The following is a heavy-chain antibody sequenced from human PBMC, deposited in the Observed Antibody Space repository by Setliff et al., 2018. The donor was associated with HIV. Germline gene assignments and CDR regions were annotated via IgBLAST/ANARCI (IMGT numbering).Heavy chain of an antibody. Sequence: SVKVSCKASGGTFSNYAISWVRQAPGQGLERMGGIIPIFGSINYAQKFQGRVTITTDESTSTAYMELSSLRSEDTAVYYCARVPNQELYFYGMDVWGQGTTVTVSS. CDR1: GGTFSNYA. CDR2: IIPIFGSI. V-gene: IGHV1-69*05. D-gene: IGHD1-7*01. J-gene: IGHJ6*02. CDR3: ARVPNQELYFYGMDV.